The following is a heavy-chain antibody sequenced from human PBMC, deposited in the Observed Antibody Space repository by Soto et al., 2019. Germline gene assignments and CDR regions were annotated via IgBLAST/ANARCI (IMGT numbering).Heavy chain of an antibody. CDR1: GFTFSSYA. Sequence: EVQLLESGGGLVQPGGSLRLSCAASGFTFSSYAMSWVRQAPGKGLEWVSAISGSGSSTYYADSVKGRFTISRDNSKNTLYLQMNSLRAEDTAVYYCAKDSGSGYGYYGMDVWGQGTTVTVSS. V-gene: IGHV3-23*01. D-gene: IGHD1-26*01. CDR3: AKDSGSGYGYYGMDV. J-gene: IGHJ6*02. CDR2: ISGSGSST.